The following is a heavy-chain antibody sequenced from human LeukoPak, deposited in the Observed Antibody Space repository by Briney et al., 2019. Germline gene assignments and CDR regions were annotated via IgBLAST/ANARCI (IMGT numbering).Heavy chain of an antibody. Sequence: GGSLRLSCAASGFTFSSYGMHWVRQAPGKGRGWVGVICEEGSKKMYGDSVKARFTISRDNSKNTLYLQMNSLRAEDTAVYYCARGGSYYLDYWGQGTLVTVSS. CDR2: ICEEGSKK. CDR3: ARGGSYYLDY. J-gene: IGHJ4*02. V-gene: IGHV3-33*01. D-gene: IGHD1-26*01. CDR1: GFTFSSYG.